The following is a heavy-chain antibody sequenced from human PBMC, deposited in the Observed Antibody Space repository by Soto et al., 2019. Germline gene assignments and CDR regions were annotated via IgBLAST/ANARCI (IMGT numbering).Heavy chain of an antibody. CDR2: IYHSGST. V-gene: IGHV4-4*02. D-gene: IGHD1-26*01. CDR1: GGSISSSNW. J-gene: IGHJ6*01. CDR3: ARSEVGDTPFYYDYGMDV. Sequence: SETLSLTCAVSGGSISSSNWWSWVRQPPGRGLEWIGEIYHSGSTNYNPSLKSRATISVDKSKNQFYLKLSSVTAADTAVYYGARSEVGDTPFYYDYGMDVWGQGTTVTVSS.